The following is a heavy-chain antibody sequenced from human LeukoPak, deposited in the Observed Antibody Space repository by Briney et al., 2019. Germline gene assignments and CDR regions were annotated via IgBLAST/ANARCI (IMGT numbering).Heavy chain of an antibody. CDR2: TYYRSKWYN. J-gene: IGHJ3*01. D-gene: IGHD5-24*01. CDR3: ARGGQGDGYSADEAFDF. CDR1: GDSFSGNSTA. V-gene: IGHV6-1*01. Sequence: SQTLSLTCAISGDSFSGNSTAYNWIRQSPSRGLEWPGRTYYRSKWYNDYAVSVKSRITINPDTSKNQLSLQLNSVTPEDTAVYYCARGGQGDGYSADEAFDFWGQGTMVTVSS.